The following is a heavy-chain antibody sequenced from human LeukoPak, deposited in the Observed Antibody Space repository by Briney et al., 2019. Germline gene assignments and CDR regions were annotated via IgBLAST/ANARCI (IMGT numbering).Heavy chain of an antibody. V-gene: IGHV3-23*01. CDR3: AKDNYTDSYYPFDY. Sequence: GGSLRLSCAGDGIPLRGYAMSWVRQAPGKGLEWVSAMSGSGDSTLYADSVRGRFTISRDDSKNTLYLQMNNLRVEDTAVYYCAKDNYTDSYYPFDYWGQGTLVTVSS. CDR2: MSGSGDST. D-gene: IGHD1-26*01. J-gene: IGHJ4*02. CDR1: GIPLRGYA.